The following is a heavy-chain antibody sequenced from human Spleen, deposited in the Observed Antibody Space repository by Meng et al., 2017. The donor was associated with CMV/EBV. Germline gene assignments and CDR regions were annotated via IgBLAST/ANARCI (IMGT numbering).Heavy chain of an antibody. CDR1: GGSVSSDNYY. D-gene: IGHD5-18*01. V-gene: IGHV4-61*01. CDR2: IYYRGNT. CDR3: ARERGFNYGYGFDY. Sequence: GGSVSSDNYYWNWIRQPPGKGLEWIGFIYYRGNTNYNPSLKSRVTISIDTSKNQFSLNLSSVTAADTAVYYCARERGFNYGYGFDYWGQGTLVTVSS. J-gene: IGHJ4*02.